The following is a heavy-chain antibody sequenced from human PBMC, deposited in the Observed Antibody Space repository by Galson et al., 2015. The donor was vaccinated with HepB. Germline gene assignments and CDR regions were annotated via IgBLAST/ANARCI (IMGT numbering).Heavy chain of an antibody. V-gene: IGHV3-53*04. J-gene: IGHJ4*02. CDR3: ARGPRYYYDSSGPGYFDY. CDR2: IYSGTST. CDR1: GFTVSSNY. D-gene: IGHD3-22*01. Sequence: SLRLSCAASGFTVSSNYMSWVRQAPGKGLEWVSIIYSGTSTYYADSVRGRLTISRHNFKSTLYLQMNSLRAEDTAAYYCARGPRYYYDSSGPGYFDYWGQGTLVTVSS.